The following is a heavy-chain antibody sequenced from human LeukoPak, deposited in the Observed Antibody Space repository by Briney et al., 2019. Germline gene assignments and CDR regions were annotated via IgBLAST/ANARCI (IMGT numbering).Heavy chain of an antibody. CDR3: ARSRCGGDCYENYYYYYMDV. Sequence: SVKVSCKASGGTFSSYAISWVRQAPGQGLEWMGGIIPIFGTANYAQKFQGRVTITTDESTSTAYMELSSLRSGDTAVYYCARSRCGGDCYENYYYYYMDVWGKGTTVTVSS. D-gene: IGHD2-21*02. CDR2: IIPIFGTA. J-gene: IGHJ6*03. V-gene: IGHV1-69*05. CDR1: GGTFSSYA.